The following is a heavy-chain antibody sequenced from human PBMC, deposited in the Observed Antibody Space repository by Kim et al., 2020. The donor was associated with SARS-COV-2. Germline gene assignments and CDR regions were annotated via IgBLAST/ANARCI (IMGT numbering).Heavy chain of an antibody. V-gene: IGHV1-69*13. Sequence: SVKVSCKASGGTFSSYAISWVRQAPGQGLEWMEGIIPIFGTANYAQKFQGRVTITADESTSTAYMELSSLRSEDTAVYYCAREGEPSSSINWFDPWGQGTLVTVSS. D-gene: IGHD6-13*01. J-gene: IGHJ5*02. CDR2: IIPIFGTA. CDR1: GGTFSSYA. CDR3: AREGEPSSSINWFDP.